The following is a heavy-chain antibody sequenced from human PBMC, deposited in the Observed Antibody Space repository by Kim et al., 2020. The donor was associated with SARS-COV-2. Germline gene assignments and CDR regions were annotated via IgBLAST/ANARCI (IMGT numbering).Heavy chain of an antibody. V-gene: IGHV3-74*01. CDR2: IDTGGSNT. CDR3: ARDQSRAGPTTVDY. J-gene: IGHJ4*02. Sequence: GGSLRLSCAASQFTFSTSWMHWVRQSPGKGLVWVSRIDTGGSNTIYADFVKGRFTISRDNTKNTLYLQMNSPRAEDSGVYFCARDQSRAGPTTVDYWGQGTLVTVSS. CDR1: QFTFSTSW. D-gene: IGHD1-26*01.